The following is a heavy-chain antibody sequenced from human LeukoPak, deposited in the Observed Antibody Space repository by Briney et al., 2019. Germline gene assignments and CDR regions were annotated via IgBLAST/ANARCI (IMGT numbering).Heavy chain of an antibody. CDR1: GGSFTSSGYY. V-gene: IGHV4-39*01. Sequence: SETLSLTCSVSGGSFTSSGYYWGWIRQPPGKGLEWIGSMYYFGSTYYNPSLKSRVTISVDTSKNQFSLNLSSVTAADTAVYYCARKMRPHYSDGSAYDYWGQGTLVTVSS. J-gene: IGHJ4*02. CDR3: ARKMRPHYSDGSAYDY. D-gene: IGHD3-22*01. CDR2: MYYFGST.